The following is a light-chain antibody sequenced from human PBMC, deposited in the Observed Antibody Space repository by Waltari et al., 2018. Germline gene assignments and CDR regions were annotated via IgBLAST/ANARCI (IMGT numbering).Light chain of an antibody. V-gene: IGLV2-11*01. CDR2: DIY. CDR3: CAFAATPL. J-gene: IGLJ3*02. Sequence: QSALTQPRSVSGSPGQSVTISCTGTGGAVRGSSYVSWSQQHPGKAPKLIIYDIYKRPSGVPDRFSGSKSDNTASLTISGLQAEDEADFFCCAFAATPLFGGGTKLTVL. CDR1: GGAVRGSSY.